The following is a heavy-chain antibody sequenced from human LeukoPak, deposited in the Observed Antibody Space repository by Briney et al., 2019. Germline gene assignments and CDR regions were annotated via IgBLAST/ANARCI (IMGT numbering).Heavy chain of an antibody. V-gene: IGHV4-34*01. Sequence: SETLSLTCAVYGGSFSGYYWSWIRQPPGKGLEWIGEINHSGSTNSNPSLKSRVTISADTSKNQFSLKLSSVTAADAAVYYCARHSYCSGGSCSYAYWGQGTLVTVSS. CDR3: ARHSYCSGGSCSYAY. J-gene: IGHJ4*02. CDR1: GGSFSGYY. D-gene: IGHD2-15*01. CDR2: INHSGST.